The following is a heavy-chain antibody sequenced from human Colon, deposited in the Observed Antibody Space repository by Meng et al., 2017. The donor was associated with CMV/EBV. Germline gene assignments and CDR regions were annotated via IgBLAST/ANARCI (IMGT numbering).Heavy chain of an antibody. CDR2: INTNTGNP. D-gene: IGHD7-27*01. J-gene: IGHJ4*02. V-gene: IGHV7-4-1*02. CDR1: GYSFTTYT. Sequence: VKGSCKASGYSFTTYTINWVRQAPGQGLEWMGWINTNTGNPTYAQVLTGRFAFSSDAAITTAYLHISSLEPEDTAVYYCTRGSTWGYWGQGTLVTVSS. CDR3: TRGSTWGY.